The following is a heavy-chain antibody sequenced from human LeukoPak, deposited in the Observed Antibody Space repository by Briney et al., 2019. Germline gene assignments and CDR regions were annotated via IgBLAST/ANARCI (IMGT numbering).Heavy chain of an antibody. V-gene: IGHV4-59*01. CDR2: ISYSGST. CDR1: GGSLSSYY. J-gene: IGHJ6*03. CDR3: ARDCRDMRPPTYYYYMDV. Sequence: SETLSLTCSVSGGSLSSYYWSWIRQPPGKGLEWIGYISYSGSTNYNPSLKSRVTISVDTSKNQFSLKLSSVTAADTAVYYCARDCRDMRPPTYYYYMDVWGKGTTVTVSS. D-gene: IGHD2-15*01.